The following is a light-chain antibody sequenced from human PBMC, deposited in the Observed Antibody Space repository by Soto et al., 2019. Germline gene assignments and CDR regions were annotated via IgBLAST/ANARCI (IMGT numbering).Light chain of an antibody. Sequence: EIVLTQSPGTLSLSPGERATLSCRASQSVSSSYLAWYQQKPGQAPRLLIYGASSRATGIPDRFSGSGSGTDLTLTISRLEPEDFAVYYCQQYGSSFFTFGGGTNVEIK. CDR2: GAS. CDR3: QQYGSSFFT. V-gene: IGKV3-20*01. CDR1: QSVSSSY. J-gene: IGKJ4*01.